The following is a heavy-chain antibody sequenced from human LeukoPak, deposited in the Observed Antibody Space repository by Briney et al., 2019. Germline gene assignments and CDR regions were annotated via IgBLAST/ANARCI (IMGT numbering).Heavy chain of an antibody. J-gene: IGHJ4*02. CDR2: IYYSGST. V-gene: IGHV4-59*11. D-gene: IGHD5-12*01. Sequence: SETLSLTCTVPGGSISSHYWSWLRQPPGKGLEWIGYIYYSGSTNYNPSLKSRVTISVDTSKNQFSLKLSSVTAADTAVYYCARGAIISRGVFDYWGQGTLVTVSS. CDR1: GGSISSHY. CDR3: ARGAIISRGVFDY.